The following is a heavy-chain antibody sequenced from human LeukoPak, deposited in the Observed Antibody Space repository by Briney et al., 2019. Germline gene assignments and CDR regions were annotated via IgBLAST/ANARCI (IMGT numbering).Heavy chain of an antibody. CDR2: IYSGGST. D-gene: IGHD2-21*01. CDR3: VLRFAALGYFDY. Sequence: GGSLRLSCAASGFTFSSYGMSWVRQAPGKGLEWVSVIYSGGSTYYADSVKGRFTISRDNSKNTLYLQMNSLRAEDTAVYYCVLRFAALGYFDYWGQGNLVTVSS. V-gene: IGHV3-66*02. CDR1: GFTFSSYG. J-gene: IGHJ4*02.